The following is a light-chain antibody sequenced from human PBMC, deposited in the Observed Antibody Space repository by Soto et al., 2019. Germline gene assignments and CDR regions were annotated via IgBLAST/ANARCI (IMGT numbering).Light chain of an antibody. J-gene: IGKJ2*01. Sequence: EMVMPQSPVTLPVSPGERATLSCRASQPISSNLAWYQQKPGQAPRLLIYGASTRATGIPVRFSGSGSGTDFTLTISSLQSEDFAIYFCQQSNNWPPTFGQGTKLEIK. CDR2: GAS. V-gene: IGKV3-15*01. CDR3: QQSNNWPPT. CDR1: QPISSN.